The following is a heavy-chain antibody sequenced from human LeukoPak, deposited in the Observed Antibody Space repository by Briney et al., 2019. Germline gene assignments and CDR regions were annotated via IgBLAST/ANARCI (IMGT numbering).Heavy chain of an antibody. D-gene: IGHD5-12*01. CDR2: IKSKTDGGTT. V-gene: IGHV3-15*01. CDR3: TTDRGYSGYDRFDY. J-gene: IGHJ4*02. CDR1: AFSFSSYW. Sequence: PGGSLRLSCAASAFSFSSYWMSWVRQAPGKGLEWVGRIKSKTDGGTTDYAAPVKGRFTISRDDSKNTLYLQMNSLKTEDTAVYYCTTDRGYSGYDRFDYWGQGILVTVSS.